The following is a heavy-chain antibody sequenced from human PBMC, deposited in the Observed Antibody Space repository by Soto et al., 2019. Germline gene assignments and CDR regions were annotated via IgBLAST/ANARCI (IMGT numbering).Heavy chain of an antibody. J-gene: IGHJ6*01. V-gene: IGHV3-13*05. CDR1: GVTFRNYD. CDR2: ISAAGDP. CDR3: ARTERDLYGLDV. Sequence: EVQLVESGGGLVQPGGSLRISCEASGVTFRNYDMHWFRQGTGKGLEWVSGISAAGDPDYADSVEGRFTISRENAQNSFFLQMSSLRVGDTAVYYCARTERDLYGLDVWGQGTTVIVSS.